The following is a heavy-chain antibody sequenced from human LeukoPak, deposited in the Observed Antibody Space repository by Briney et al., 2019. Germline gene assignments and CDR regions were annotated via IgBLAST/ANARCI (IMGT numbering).Heavy chain of an antibody. J-gene: IGHJ4*02. CDR2: IRYDGSNK. CDR3: AKGQAVAGRGFDY. Sequence: PGGSLRLSCAASGFTFSSYGMHWVRQAPGKGLEWVAFIRYDGSNKYYADSVKGRFTISRDNSKNTLYLQMNSLRVEDTAVYYCAKGQAVAGRGFDYWGQGTLVTVSS. CDR1: GFTFSSYG. D-gene: IGHD6-19*01. V-gene: IGHV3-30*02.